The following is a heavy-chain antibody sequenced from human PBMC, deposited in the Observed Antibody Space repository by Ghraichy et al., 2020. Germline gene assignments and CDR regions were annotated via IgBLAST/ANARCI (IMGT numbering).Heavy chain of an antibody. Sequence: SETLSLTCTVSGGSVSSGSYYWSWIRQPAGKGLEWIGYIYYSGSTNYNPSLKSRVTISVDTSKNQFSLKLSSVTAADTAVYYCARNRGGDCYSPGCFDYWGQGTLVTVSS. V-gene: IGHV4-61*01. CDR3: ARNRGGDCYSPGCFDY. CDR2: IYYSGST. CDR1: GGSVSSGSYY. J-gene: IGHJ4*02. D-gene: IGHD2-21*01.